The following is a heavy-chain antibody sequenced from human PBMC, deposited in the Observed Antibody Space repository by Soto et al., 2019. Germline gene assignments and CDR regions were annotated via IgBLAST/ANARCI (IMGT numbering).Heavy chain of an antibody. CDR3: ARNGRSSGWSGGFFDY. CDR2: ISYDGSNK. V-gene: IGHV3-30-3*01. Sequence: GGSLRLSCAASGFTFSSYAMHWVRQAPGKGLEWVAVISYDGSNKYYADSVKGRFTISRDNSKNTLYLQMNSLRAEDTAVYYCARNGRSSGWSGGFFDYWGQGTLVTVSS. CDR1: GFTFSSYA. D-gene: IGHD6-19*01. J-gene: IGHJ4*02.